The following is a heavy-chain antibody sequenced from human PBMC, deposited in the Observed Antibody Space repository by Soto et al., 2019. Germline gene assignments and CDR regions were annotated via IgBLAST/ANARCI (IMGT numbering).Heavy chain of an antibody. CDR2: VFYTGFT. CDR1: GGSISGSYYY. V-gene: IGHV4-39*01. Sequence: PSETLSLTCVVSGGSISGSYYYWAWLRQSPGKGPEWIGSVFYTGFTSYNPSLESRVSVSVDTSKSQFSLKLSAVTAADTAVYYCATSQKGYNWNYFDHWGQGALVTVSS. J-gene: IGHJ4*02. D-gene: IGHD1-20*01. CDR3: ATSQKGYNWNYFDH.